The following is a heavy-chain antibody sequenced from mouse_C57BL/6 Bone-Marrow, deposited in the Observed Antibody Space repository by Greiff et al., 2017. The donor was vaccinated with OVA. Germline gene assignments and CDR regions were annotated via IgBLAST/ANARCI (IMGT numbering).Heavy chain of an antibody. V-gene: IGHV1-18*01. J-gene: IGHJ2*01. Sequence: VQLQQSGPELVKPGASVKIPCKASGYTFTDYNMDWVQQSPGKGLEWIGDINPNNGGTIYNQKFKGKATLTVDKSSSTAYMELRSLTSEDTAAYYCARMITTGKYYFDYWGQGTTLTVSS. CDR1: GYTFTDYN. CDR2: INPNNGGT. CDR3: ARMITTGKYYFDY. D-gene: IGHD1-1*01.